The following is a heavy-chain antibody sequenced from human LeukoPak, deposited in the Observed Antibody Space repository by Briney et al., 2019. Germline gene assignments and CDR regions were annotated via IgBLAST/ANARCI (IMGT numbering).Heavy chain of an antibody. D-gene: IGHD4-11*01. Sequence: ASVKVSCKASGGTFSSYAISWVRQAPGQGLEWMGGILPIFGTANYAQKFQGRVTITTDESTSTAYMELSSLRSEDTAVYYCARMTTVTEYYYYYYMDVWVKVTTVTVYS. V-gene: IGHV1-69*05. J-gene: IGHJ6*03. CDR2: ILPIFGTA. CDR3: ARMTTVTEYYYYYYMDV. CDR1: GGTFSSYA.